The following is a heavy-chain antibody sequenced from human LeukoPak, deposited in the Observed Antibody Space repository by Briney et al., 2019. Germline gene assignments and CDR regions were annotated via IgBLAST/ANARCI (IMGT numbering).Heavy chain of an antibody. CDR1: GYTFTGYY. D-gene: IGHD3-3*01. Sequence: ASVKVSCKASGYTFTGYYMHWVRQAPGQGLEWMGRINPNSGGTNYAQKFQGRVTMTRDTSISTAYMELSRLRSDDTAVYYCARVESGTYYDFWSGYSPAAFDIWGQGTMVTVSS. CDR3: ARVESGTYYDFWSGYSPAAFDI. J-gene: IGHJ3*02. V-gene: IGHV1-2*06. CDR2: INPNSGGT.